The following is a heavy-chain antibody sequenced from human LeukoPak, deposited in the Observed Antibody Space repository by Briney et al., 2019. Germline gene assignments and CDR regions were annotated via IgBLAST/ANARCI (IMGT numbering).Heavy chain of an antibody. J-gene: IGHJ3*02. CDR1: GYTFTTSG. CDR2: ISGYNGNT. Sequence: GASVKVSCKASGYTFTTSGISWVRQAPGQGLEWMGWISGYNGNTNYAQEFQGRVTTITDISTSTAYMDLRSLTSDDTAVYYCARDICSGPACYSREPYDIWGQGTLVTVSS. CDR3: ARDICSGPACYSREPYDI. V-gene: IGHV1-18*01. D-gene: IGHD2-15*01.